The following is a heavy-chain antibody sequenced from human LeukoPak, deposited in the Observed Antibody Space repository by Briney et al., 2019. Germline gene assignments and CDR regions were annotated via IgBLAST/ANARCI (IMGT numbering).Heavy chain of an antibody. J-gene: IGHJ4*02. Sequence: GGSLRLSCAASGFTFSSYSMNWVRQAPGKGLEWVSYISVSTTMIYYADSVKGRFTISRDNAKNSLYLQMNSLRAEDTAVYYCAPLSPNDFWSGSAYWGQGTLVTVSS. V-gene: IGHV3-48*04. CDR3: APLSPNDFWSGSAY. D-gene: IGHD3-3*01. CDR1: GFTFSSYS. CDR2: ISVSTTMI.